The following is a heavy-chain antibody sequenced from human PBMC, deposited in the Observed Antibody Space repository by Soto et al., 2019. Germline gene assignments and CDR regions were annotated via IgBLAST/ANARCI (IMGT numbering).Heavy chain of an antibody. J-gene: IGHJ4*02. CDR2: ISAGGNTK. V-gene: IGHV3-30*18. CDR3: AKESGGERYAAYFDL. CDR1: GFTLSNLG. Sequence: QVQLVESGGGVVKPGTSLRLACAASGFTLSNLGMQWVRQAPGKGLEWVAVISAGGNTKYYADSVKGRFTISRDNSKNTLFLQMNSLRTEDTAVYYCAKESGGERYAAYFDLWGQGTLVTVSA. D-gene: IGHD2-21*01.